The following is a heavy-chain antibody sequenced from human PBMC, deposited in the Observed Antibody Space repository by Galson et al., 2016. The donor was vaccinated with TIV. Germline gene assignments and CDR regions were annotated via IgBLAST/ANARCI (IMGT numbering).Heavy chain of an antibody. D-gene: IGHD1-1*01. CDR1: GYTLSTYY. Sequence: SCKASGYTLSTYYMHWVRQAPGKGLEWVAVIWYDGSNKYYADSVKGRFTISRDTSKNTLYLQMNSLRADDTAVYYCARSRSKAGTTDPDSWGQGTLVTVSS. J-gene: IGHJ5*02. CDR2: IWYDGSNK. V-gene: IGHV3-33*01. CDR3: ARSRSKAGTTDPDS.